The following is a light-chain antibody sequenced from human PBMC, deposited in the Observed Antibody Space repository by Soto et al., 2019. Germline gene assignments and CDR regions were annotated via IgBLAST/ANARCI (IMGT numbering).Light chain of an antibody. CDR1: HSISDW. J-gene: IGKJ1*01. CDR3: QQYNSYSWT. CDR2: KAS. Sequence: DTQQYQTPSTLSASVGDRVTITCRASHSISDWVAWYQQKPGKAPEVLIYKASTLQSGVPSRFSGSGSGTEFTLTISSLQPDDFATYYCQQYNSYSWTFGQGTKVDIK. V-gene: IGKV1-5*03.